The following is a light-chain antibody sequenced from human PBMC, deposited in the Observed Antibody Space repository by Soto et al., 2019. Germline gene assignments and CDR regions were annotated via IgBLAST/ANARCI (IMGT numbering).Light chain of an antibody. CDR1: QSVSSSY. CDR3: QQYGSSPYT. J-gene: IGKJ2*01. Sequence: EMVLTQSPGTLSLSPGERATLSCRASQSVSSSYLAWYQQKPGQAPRLLIYGASSRATGLPDRFSGSGSGTDFSVTISRLEPEDFAVYYCQQYGSSPYTFGQGTKLEIK. V-gene: IGKV3-20*01. CDR2: GAS.